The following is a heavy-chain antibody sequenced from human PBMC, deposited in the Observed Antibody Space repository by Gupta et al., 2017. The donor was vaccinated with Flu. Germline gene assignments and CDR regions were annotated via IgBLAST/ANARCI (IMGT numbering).Heavy chain of an antibody. CDR2: INHSGST. D-gene: IGHD3-3*01. Sequence: QVQLQQWGAGLLKPSETLSLTCAVYGGSFSGYYWSWIRQPPGKGLEWIGEINHSGSTNYNPSLKRRVTISVDTSKNQFSLKLSSVTAADTAVYYCARGRSGRDFDYWGQGTLVTVSS. J-gene: IGHJ4*02. CDR1: GGSFSGYY. V-gene: IGHV4-34*01. CDR3: ARGRSGRDFDY.